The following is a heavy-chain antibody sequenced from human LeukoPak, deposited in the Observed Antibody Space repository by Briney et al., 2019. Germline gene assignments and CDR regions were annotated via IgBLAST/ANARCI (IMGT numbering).Heavy chain of an antibody. CDR1: GGSISSGGYS. J-gene: IGHJ4*02. CDR2: IYHSGST. CDR3: ATDRDWSGDY. V-gene: IGHV4-30-2*01. D-gene: IGHD2-21*01. Sequence: SQTLSLTCAVSGGSISSGGYSWSWIRQPPGKGLEWIGYIYHSGSTYYNPSLKSRVTISVDRSKNQFSLKLSSVTAADTAVYYCATDRDWSGDYWGQGTLVTVSS.